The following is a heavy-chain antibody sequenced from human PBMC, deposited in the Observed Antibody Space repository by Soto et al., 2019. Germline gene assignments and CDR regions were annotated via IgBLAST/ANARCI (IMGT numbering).Heavy chain of an antibody. D-gene: IGHD3-10*01. Sequence: QVRLVQSGPELKDPGASVRISCTPFGFPLARYYIHWVRQAPGQGPEWIGYISGNGASTAYSQKFKGRVTITIGSMELSSLRSDDAAMYYCARERDFGELSYDLWGQGTLVTVSS. V-gene: IGHV1-46*01. CDR3: ARERDFGELSYDL. CDR1: GFPLARYY. CDR2: ISGNGAST. J-gene: IGHJ5*02.